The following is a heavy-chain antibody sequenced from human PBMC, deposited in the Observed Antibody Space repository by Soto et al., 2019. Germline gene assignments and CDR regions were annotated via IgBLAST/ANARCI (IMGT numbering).Heavy chain of an antibody. Sequence: HVQLVQSGTEVKKPGASVRVSCMVSGYPFTTYYIHWVRQAPGQGLEWMGWIDPRSGGTVYEQKFQGRVNMTRDTSSSTVYVDLSGLTSDDTDLYYCGTDDYGICPYWGQGSLATASS. CDR1: GYPFTTYY. CDR3: GTDDYGICPY. V-gene: IGHV1-2*02. CDR2: IDPRSGGT. D-gene: IGHD3-10*01. J-gene: IGHJ4*02.